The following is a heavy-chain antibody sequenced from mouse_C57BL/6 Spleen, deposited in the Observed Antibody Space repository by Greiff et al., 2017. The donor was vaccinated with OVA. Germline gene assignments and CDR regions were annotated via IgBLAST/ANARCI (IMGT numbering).Heavy chain of an antibody. CDR1: GFSLSSYG. CDR3: ARVGDYDGLSWFAY. Sequence: VQLVESGPGLVQPSQSLSITCTVSGFSLSSYGVHWVRQSPGKGLEWLGVIWSGGSTDYNAAFISRLSISKDNSNSQVFFKMNSLQADDTAIYYCARVGDYDGLSWFAYWGQGTLVTVSA. D-gene: IGHD2-4*01. CDR2: IWSGGST. J-gene: IGHJ3*01. V-gene: IGHV2-2*01.